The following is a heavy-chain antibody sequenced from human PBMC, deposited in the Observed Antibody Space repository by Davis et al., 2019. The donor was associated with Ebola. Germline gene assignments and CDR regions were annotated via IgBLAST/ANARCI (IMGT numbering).Heavy chain of an antibody. J-gene: IGHJ4*02. CDR1: GFTLTNYA. V-gene: IGHV1-3*01. D-gene: IGHD5-18*01. Sequence: ASVKVSCKASGFTLTNYAINWVRQAPGQRLEWMGWINAGNGNTKYSQKFQGRVTITRDTSASTAYMELRSLRSDDTAVYYCARLRGYSYDVREPFDYWGQGTLVTVSS. CDR3: ARLRGYSYDVREPFDY. CDR2: INAGNGNT.